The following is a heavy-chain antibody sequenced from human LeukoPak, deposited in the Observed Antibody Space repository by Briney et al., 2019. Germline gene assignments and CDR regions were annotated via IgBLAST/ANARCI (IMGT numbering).Heavy chain of an antibody. Sequence: GASVKVSCKASGGTFSSYAISWVRQAPGQGLEWMGRIIPILGIANYAQKFQDRVTITADKSTSTAYMELSSLRSGDTAVYYCARDGYYDSSGYEYYFDYWGQGTLVTVSS. CDR1: GGTFSSYA. CDR3: ARDGYYDSSGYEYYFDY. V-gene: IGHV1-69*04. J-gene: IGHJ4*02. CDR2: IIPILGIA. D-gene: IGHD3-22*01.